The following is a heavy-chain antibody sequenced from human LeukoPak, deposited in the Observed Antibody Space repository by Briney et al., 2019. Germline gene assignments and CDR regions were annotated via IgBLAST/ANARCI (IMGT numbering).Heavy chain of an antibody. Sequence: GASVKVSCKASGYTFTGYYMHWVRQAPGQGLGWMGWINPNSGGTNYAQKFQGRVTMTRDTSISTAYMELSRLRSDDTAVYYCARGTEQWLVRGGRGSFDPWGQGTLVTVSS. CDR2: INPNSGGT. J-gene: IGHJ5*02. D-gene: IGHD6-19*01. V-gene: IGHV1-2*02. CDR3: ARGTEQWLVRGGRGSFDP. CDR1: GYTFTGYY.